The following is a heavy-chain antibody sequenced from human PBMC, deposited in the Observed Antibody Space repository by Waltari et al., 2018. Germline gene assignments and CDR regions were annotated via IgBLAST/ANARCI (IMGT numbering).Heavy chain of an antibody. CDR2: INSDGTII. J-gene: IGHJ3*02. CDR1: GFTLSRYW. V-gene: IGHV3-74*03. CDR3: TTGGYDFWSGYHRI. D-gene: IGHD3-3*01. Sequence: EVQLVESGGGLVQPGGSLRLSCAASGFTLSRYWMHWVRQVPGKGLVSVSRINSDGTIIKSADSVKGRFTTSRDNAKNTLYLQMNGLRAEDTAVYYCTTGGYDFWSGYHRIWGQGTMVTVSS.